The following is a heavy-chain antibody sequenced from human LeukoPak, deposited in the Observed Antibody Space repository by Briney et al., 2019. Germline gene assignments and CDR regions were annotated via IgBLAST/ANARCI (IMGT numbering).Heavy chain of an antibody. CDR3: ARGPRYALDY. D-gene: IGHD3-9*01. J-gene: IGHJ4*02. V-gene: IGHV4-34*01. CDR2: INHSGST. Sequence: PSETLSLTCAVYGGSFSGYYWSWIRQPPGKGLEWIGEINHSGSTNYNPSLKSRVTISVDTSKNQFPLKLSSVTAADTAVYYCARGPRYALDYWGQGTLVTVSS. CDR1: GGSFSGYY.